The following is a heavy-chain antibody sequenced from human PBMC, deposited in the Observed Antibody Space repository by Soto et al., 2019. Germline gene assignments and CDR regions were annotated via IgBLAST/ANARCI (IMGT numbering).Heavy chain of an antibody. CDR2: IFSDDEK. J-gene: IGHJ6*02. CDR3: ARISGGSPFYYAMDV. V-gene: IGHV2-26*01. Sequence: QVTLKESDPVLVKPTETLTLTCTVSGFSLTNNKMGVSWIRQPPGKALEWLAHIFSDDEKSYSTSLKSRLTISQDTSKSQVVLNVSNIDPVDTATSYCARISGGSPFYYAMDVWGQGTTVTVSS. D-gene: IGHD2-15*01. CDR1: GFSLTNNKMG.